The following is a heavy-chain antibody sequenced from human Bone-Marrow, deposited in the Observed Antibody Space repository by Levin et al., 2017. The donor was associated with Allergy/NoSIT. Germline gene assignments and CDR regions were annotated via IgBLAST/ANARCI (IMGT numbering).Heavy chain of an antibody. D-gene: IGHD3-3*01. J-gene: IGHJ6*02. CDR1: GFSLSTTGVG. Sequence: SGPTLVKPTQTLTLTCTFSGFSLSTTGVGVAWIRQPPGKALEWLALIYWDDDKRYRPSLKSRLTVTKDTSKNQVVLTMTHMAPVDTATYYCAHTIASFGVVIPYGMDSWGQGTAVTVSS. V-gene: IGHV2-5*02. CDR2: IYWDDDK. CDR3: AHTIASFGVVIPYGMDS.